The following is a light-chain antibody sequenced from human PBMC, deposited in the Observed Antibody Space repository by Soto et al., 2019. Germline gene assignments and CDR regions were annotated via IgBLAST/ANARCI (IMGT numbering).Light chain of an antibody. J-gene: IGLJ1*01. CDR1: SSNIGGNS. CDR2: DDI. CDR3: GSWDSSLSAYV. Sequence: LTQPPSVSAAPGQKVTISCSGSSSNIGGNSVSWYQQLPGTAPKLLIYDDIKRPSGIPDRFSGSKSGTSATLGITGFQTGDEADYYCGSWDSSLSAYVFGTGTKVTVL. V-gene: IGLV1-51*01.